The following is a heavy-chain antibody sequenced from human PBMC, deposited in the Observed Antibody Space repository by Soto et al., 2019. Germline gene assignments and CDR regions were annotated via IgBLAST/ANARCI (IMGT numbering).Heavy chain of an antibody. CDR3: ARDHWETYNWNYWNWFDP. CDR1: GGSISSGGYS. D-gene: IGHD1-7*01. J-gene: IGHJ5*02. V-gene: IGHV4-30-2*01. CDR2: IYHSGST. Sequence: SETLSLTCAVSGGSISSGGYSWSWIRQPPGKGLEWIGYIYHSGSTYYNPSLKSRVTISVDRSKNQFSLKLSSVTAADTAVYYCARDHWETYNWNYWNWFDPWGQGTLVTVSS.